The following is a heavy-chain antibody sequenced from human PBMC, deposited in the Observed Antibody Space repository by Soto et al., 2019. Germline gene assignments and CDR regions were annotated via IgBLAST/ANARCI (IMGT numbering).Heavy chain of an antibody. J-gene: IGHJ3*02. V-gene: IGHV4-61*01. D-gene: IGHD2-2*02. CDR2: IYYSGST. CDR1: GASVTSGSNY. CDR3: ARGPCSSTSCYRSGAFDI. Sequence: QVQLQESGPGLVKPSETLSLTSTFSGASVTSGSNYGGWIRQPPGKGLEWIGYIYYSGSTNYNPPLKSRVTISVDTSKNQFSLKLSSVTAADTAVYYCARGPCSSTSCYRSGAFDIWGQGTMVTVSS.